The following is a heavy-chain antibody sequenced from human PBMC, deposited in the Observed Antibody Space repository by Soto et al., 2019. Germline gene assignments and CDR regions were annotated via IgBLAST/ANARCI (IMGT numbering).Heavy chain of an antibody. J-gene: IGHJ6*02. CDR3: ARDHQQYRSGWYWDYYYGMDV. CDR2: INPSGGST. Sequence: SVKVSCKSSVCAFTGYYMHLLRQAPGQGLEWMGIINPSGGSTSYAQKFHGRVTMTRDTSTSTVYMELSSLRSEDTAVYYCARDHQQYRSGWYWDYYYGMDVWGQGTTVTVSS. V-gene: IGHV1-46*01. CDR1: VCAFTGYY. D-gene: IGHD6-19*01.